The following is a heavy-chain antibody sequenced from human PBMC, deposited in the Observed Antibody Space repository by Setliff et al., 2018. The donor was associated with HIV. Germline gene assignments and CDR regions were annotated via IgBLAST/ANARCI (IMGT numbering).Heavy chain of an antibody. J-gene: IGHJ4*02. CDR1: GGSISSGSHY. Sequence: PSETLSLTCTVSGGSISSGSHYWSLIRQPAGKGLEWIGHIYNSGSTNSNPSLKSRVTISVDTSKNQLSLKLSSVTAADAAVYYCARESYFYYFDYWGQGTLVTVSS. CDR2: IYNSGST. D-gene: IGHD3-10*01. CDR3: ARESYFYYFDY. V-gene: IGHV4-61*09.